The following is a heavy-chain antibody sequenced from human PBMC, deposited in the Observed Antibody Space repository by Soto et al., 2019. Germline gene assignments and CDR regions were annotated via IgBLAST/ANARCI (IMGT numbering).Heavy chain of an antibody. CDR2: ISATGIST. CDR3: ARDKDTSSWTGFDF. J-gene: IGHJ4*01. CDR1: GFTFATYA. V-gene: IGHV3-23*01. Sequence: GGSLRLSCAASGFTFATYAMSWVRQAPGKGLEWVSAISATGISTHYADSVKGRVTISRDNSANTLSLEMSSLTAEDTAVYYCARDKDTSSWTGFDFWGHGALVTVSS. D-gene: IGHD1-1*01.